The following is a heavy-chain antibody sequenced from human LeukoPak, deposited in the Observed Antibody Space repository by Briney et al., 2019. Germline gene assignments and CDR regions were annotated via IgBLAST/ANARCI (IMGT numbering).Heavy chain of an antibody. CDR3: AREIRRGAGDWFDP. D-gene: IGHD1-26*01. Sequence: ASVKVSCKASGYSFTGYYIRWVRQAPGQGLEWMGRINPNSGGTNYAQKFQGRVTVTGDTSISTAYMELSRLKSDDTAVYYCAREIRRGAGDWFDPWGQGTLVTVSS. J-gene: IGHJ5*02. V-gene: IGHV1-2*06. CDR1: GYSFTGYY. CDR2: INPNSGGT.